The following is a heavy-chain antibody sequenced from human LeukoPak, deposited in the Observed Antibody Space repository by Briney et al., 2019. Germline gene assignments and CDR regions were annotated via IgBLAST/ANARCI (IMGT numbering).Heavy chain of an antibody. CDR1: GGSISSSSYY. CDR3: VPRGVRQGNFDY. V-gene: IGHV4-39*01. CDR2: IYYSGST. J-gene: IGHJ4*02. D-gene: IGHD1-26*01. Sequence: SETLSLTCTVSGGSISSSSYYWGWIRQPPGKGLEWIGSIYYSGSTYYNPSLKSRVTISVDTSKNQFSLKLSSVTAADTAVYYCVPRGVRQGNFDYWGQGTLVTVSS.